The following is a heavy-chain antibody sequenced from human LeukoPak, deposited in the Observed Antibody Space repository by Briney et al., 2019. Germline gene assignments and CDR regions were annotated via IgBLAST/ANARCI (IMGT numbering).Heavy chain of an antibody. V-gene: IGHV1-69*05. CDR3: ARGGSYPTGGFDY. J-gene: IGHJ4*02. CDR2: IIPIFGTA. CDR1: GGTFSSYA. D-gene: IGHD1-26*01. Sequence: ASVKVSCKASGGTFSSYAISWVRQAPGQGLEWMGGIIPIFGTANYAQKFQGRVTITTDESTSTAYMELSSLRSEDTAVYYCARGGSYPTGGFDYWGQGTLVTVSS.